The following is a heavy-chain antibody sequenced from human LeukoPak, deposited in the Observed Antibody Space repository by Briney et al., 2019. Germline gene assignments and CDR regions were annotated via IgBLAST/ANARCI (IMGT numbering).Heavy chain of an antibody. V-gene: IGHV3-7*01. D-gene: IGHD2-8*02. CDR3: VKDAGTA. J-gene: IGHJ5*02. CDR2: INQDGSEK. Sequence: GGSLRLSCAASGFTFSNYWMSWVRQAPGKGLEWVANINQDGSEKYYVDSVKGRFTISRDNAKNSLYLQMNSLRAEDTALYYCVKDAGTAWGQGTLVTVSS. CDR1: GFTFSNYW.